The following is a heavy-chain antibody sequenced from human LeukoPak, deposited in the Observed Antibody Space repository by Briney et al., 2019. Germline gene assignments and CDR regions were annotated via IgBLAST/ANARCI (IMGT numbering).Heavy chain of an antibody. CDR2: IIPILGIA. Sequence: SVKVSCKPSGGTFSSYAISWVRQAPGQGLEWMGRIIPILGIANSAQKLQGRVTMTTNTSTSTAYMELRSLRSDDTAVYYCARGGSDPPPYYYYGMDVWGQGTTVTVSS. D-gene: IGHD1-26*01. CDR1: GGTFSSYA. J-gene: IGHJ6*02. CDR3: ARGGSDPPPYYYYGMDV. V-gene: IGHV1-69*04.